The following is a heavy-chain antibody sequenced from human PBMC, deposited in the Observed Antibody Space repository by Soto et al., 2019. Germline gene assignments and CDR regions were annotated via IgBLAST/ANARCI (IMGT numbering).Heavy chain of an antibody. CDR3: AKMEGMDPWAYSFDY. D-gene: IGHD2-2*03. Sequence: EVQVLESGGGLVQPGGSLRLSCAATGFTFSDFAMSWVRKAPGKGLEWVSRIYGGGNGPHYADSVKGRVTISRDNSKNTLYLQRNSLRAEDTAVYYCAKMEGMDPWAYSFDYWGQGTLVTVSS. J-gene: IGHJ4*02. CDR1: GFTFSDFA. V-gene: IGHV3-23*01. CDR2: IYGGGNGP.